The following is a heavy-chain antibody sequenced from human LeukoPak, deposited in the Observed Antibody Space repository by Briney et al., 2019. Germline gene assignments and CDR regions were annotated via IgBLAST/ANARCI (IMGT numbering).Heavy chain of an antibody. CDR3: ARGLNHPISDCSSTSCHPHAHYFDY. J-gene: IGHJ4*02. V-gene: IGHV4-34*01. D-gene: IGHD2-2*01. Sequence: SETLSLTCAVSGGSFSGYYWSWIRQPPGKGLEWIGDINHSGANTYNPSLKSRVTIAVDTSKNQCSLKLSSVTAADTAVYYCARGLNHPISDCSSTSCHPHAHYFDYWGQGTLVTVSS. CDR2: INHSGAN. CDR1: GGSFSGYY.